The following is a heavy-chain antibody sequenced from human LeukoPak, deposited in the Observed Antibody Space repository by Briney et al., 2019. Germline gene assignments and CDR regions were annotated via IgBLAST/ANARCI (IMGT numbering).Heavy chain of an antibody. V-gene: IGHV3-7*01. CDR2: INQDGRVK. D-gene: IGHD4-23*01. CDR3: ARDRDDGGFEY. J-gene: IGHJ4*02. Sequence: GGSLRLSCAASGFTFRNYWMSWVRQAPEKGLEWVANINQDGRVKQYVDSLKGRFTISRDNAKSSLYLQLNSLRAEDTAVYYCARDRDDGGFEYWGQGTLVTVSS. CDR1: GFTFRNYW.